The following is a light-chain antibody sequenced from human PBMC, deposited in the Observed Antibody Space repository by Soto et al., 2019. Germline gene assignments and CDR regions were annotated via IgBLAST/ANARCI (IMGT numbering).Light chain of an antibody. J-gene: IGLJ3*02. CDR1: SNDVGSYNV. V-gene: IGLV2-23*02. CDR2: EDS. CDR3: CSYVGTSTFWV. Sequence: QSALTQPASVSGSPGQSITISCTGISNDVGSYNVVSWYQQHPGKAPKLMIYEDSKRPSGVSNRFSGSKSGNTASLTISGLQAEDEADYYCCSYVGTSTFWVFGGRTKLTVL.